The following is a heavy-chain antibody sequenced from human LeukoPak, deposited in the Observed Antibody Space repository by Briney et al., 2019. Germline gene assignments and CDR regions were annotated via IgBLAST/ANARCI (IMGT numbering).Heavy chain of an antibody. CDR2: ISSDGSIT. Sequence: GGSLRLSCAGSGFTFRSYWMHWVRQAPGKGLAWVSRISSDGSITAYADSVKGRFTISRDNAKNSLYLQMNSLRAEDTAVYYCAELGITMIGGVWGKGTTVTISS. V-gene: IGHV3-74*01. J-gene: IGHJ6*04. CDR1: GFTFRSYW. D-gene: IGHD3-10*02. CDR3: AELGITMIGGV.